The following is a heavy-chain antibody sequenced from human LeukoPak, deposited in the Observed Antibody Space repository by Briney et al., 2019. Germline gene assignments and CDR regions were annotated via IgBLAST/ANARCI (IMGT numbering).Heavy chain of an antibody. J-gene: IGHJ4*02. D-gene: IGHD5-18*01. V-gene: IGHV3-11*04. CDR2: ISSSGSTI. CDR1: GFPFSDFS. CDR3: ARKIVGYSYGHGFDY. Sequence: GGSLRLSCATSGFPFSDFSMSWVRQAPGKGLEWVSYISSSGSTIYYADSVKGRFTISRDNAKNSLYLQMNSLRAEDTAVYYCARKIVGYSYGHGFDYWGQGTLVTVSS.